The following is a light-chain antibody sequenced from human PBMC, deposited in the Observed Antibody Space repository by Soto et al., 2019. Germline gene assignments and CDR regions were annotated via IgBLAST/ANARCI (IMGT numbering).Light chain of an antibody. CDR1: QSVSSN. J-gene: IGKJ1*01. V-gene: IGKV3-15*01. CDR3: QQYKNWPPG. Sequence: EIVMTQSPATLSVSPGERATLSCRASQSVSSNLAWYQQKPGQAPRLLIYGASTRATGIPARFSGSGSGTEFTLTISSLQSEDFAVHYCQQYKNWPPGFGQGTKVEIK. CDR2: GAS.